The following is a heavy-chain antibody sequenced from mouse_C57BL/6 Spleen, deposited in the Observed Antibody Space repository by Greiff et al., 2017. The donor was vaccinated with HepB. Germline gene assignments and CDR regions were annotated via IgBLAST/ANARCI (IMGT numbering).Heavy chain of an antibody. Sequence: EVKLMESGEGLVKPGGSLKLSCAASGFTFSSYAMSWVRQTPEKRLEWVAYISSGGDYIYYADTVKGRFTISRDNARNTLYLQMSSLKSEDTAMYYCTRDPDGGFDYWGQGTTLTVSS. CDR1: GFTFSSYA. CDR2: ISSGGDYI. V-gene: IGHV5-9-1*02. J-gene: IGHJ2*01. CDR3: TRDPDGGFDY. D-gene: IGHD2-3*01.